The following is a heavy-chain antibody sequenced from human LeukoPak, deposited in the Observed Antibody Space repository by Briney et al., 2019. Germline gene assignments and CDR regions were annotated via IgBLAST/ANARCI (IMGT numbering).Heavy chain of an antibody. V-gene: IGHV3-23*01. D-gene: IGHD3-10*01. CDR3: ARVDNMVRGIIAY. Sequence: GGSLRLSCAASGFTFSSYAMSWVRQAAGKGLEWVSRISASGHSTTYADSVKGRITISRDNSKNTLFLQVHSLRDDDTAVYYCARVDNMVRGIIAYWGQGTLVTVSS. J-gene: IGHJ4*02. CDR1: GFTFSSYA. CDR2: ISASGHST.